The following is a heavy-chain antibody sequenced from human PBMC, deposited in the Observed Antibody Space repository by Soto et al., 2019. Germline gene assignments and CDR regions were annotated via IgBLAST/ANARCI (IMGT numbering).Heavy chain of an antibody. J-gene: IGHJ2*01. CDR3: AKDADGDYALGYFDL. CDR1: GFTFSSYA. D-gene: IGHD4-17*01. V-gene: IGHV3-23*01. CDR2: ISGSGGST. Sequence: EVQLLESGGGLVQPGGSLRLSCAASGFTFSSYAMSWVRQAPGKGLEWVSAISGSGGSTYYADSVKGRFTISRDNSKNPLYLPMNSLRAEDTAVYDCAKDADGDYALGYFDLWGRGTLVTVSS.